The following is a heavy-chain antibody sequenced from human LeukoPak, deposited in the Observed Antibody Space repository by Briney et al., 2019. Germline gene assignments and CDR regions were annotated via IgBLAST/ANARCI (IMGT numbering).Heavy chain of an antibody. CDR2: IKTDGSST. V-gene: IGHV3-74*01. J-gene: IGHJ4*02. CDR3: ARGDGVIMKH. Sequence: PGGSLRLSCAGSGDSWMHWVRQVPGQGLVWVSRIKTDGSSTSYADSVKGRFTISNDNAENTLYLQMNSLRAEDTAVYYCARGDGVIMKHWGQGTLVAVST. CDR1: GDSW. D-gene: IGHD3-10*01.